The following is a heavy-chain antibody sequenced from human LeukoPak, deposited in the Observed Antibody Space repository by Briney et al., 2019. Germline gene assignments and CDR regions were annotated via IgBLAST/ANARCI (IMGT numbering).Heavy chain of an antibody. CDR3: ARAGLSGQHYGNGVFFH. D-gene: IGHD1-26*01. CDR2: IYHSGGT. Sequence: SETLSLTCAVSGGSISSSNWWSWVRQPPGKGLEWIGEIYHSGGTNYNPSLKSRVTISVDTSKNQFSLNLRSVTAADTAMYYCARAGLSGQHYGNGVFFHWGQGTLVTVSS. J-gene: IGHJ4*02. V-gene: IGHV4-4*02. CDR1: GGSISSSNW.